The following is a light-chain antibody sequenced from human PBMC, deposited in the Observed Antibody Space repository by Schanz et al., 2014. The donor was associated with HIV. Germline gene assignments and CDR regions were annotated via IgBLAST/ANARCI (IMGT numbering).Light chain of an antibody. Sequence: QSVLTQPPSVSGTPGQRVTISCSGSDSNIGNNAAFWYHQLPGTAPKLLIYTNNQRPSGVPDRFSASKSGTSASLAISGLRSDDEADYYCATWDDSLSRYVFGTGTKLTVL. CDR2: TNN. V-gene: IGLV1-47*01. CDR3: ATWDDSLSRYV. CDR1: DSNIGNNA. J-gene: IGLJ1*01.